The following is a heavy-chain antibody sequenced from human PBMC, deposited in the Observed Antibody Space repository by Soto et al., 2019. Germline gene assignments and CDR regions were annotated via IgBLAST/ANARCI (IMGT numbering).Heavy chain of an antibody. D-gene: IGHD5-12*01. V-gene: IGHV4-34*01. Sequence: QVQLQQWGAGLLKPSETLSLTCAVSGGSFSGYYWSWIRQPPGQGLEWIGEINHSGSTNYNPSLKSRVTISVDPSKNQFSLKLSSVTAADTAVYYCARSLWWLRNFDYWGQGTLVTVSS. J-gene: IGHJ4*02. CDR3: ARSLWWLRNFDY. CDR2: INHSGST. CDR1: GGSFSGYY.